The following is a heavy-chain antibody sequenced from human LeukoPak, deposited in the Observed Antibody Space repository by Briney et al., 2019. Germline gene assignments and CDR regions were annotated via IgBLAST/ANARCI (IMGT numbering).Heavy chain of an antibody. CDR3: ARVEFTSDAFDI. V-gene: IGHV3-7*01. J-gene: IGHJ3*02. CDR2: IKQDGSEK. D-gene: IGHD3-10*01. Sequence: GGCLRLSCAASGFSVNRFVMTWVRPAPGKGLEWVANIKQDGSEKYYVDSVKGRFTISRDNAKNSLYLQMNSLRAEDTAVYYCARVEFTSDAFDIWGQGTMVSASS. CDR1: GFSVNRFV.